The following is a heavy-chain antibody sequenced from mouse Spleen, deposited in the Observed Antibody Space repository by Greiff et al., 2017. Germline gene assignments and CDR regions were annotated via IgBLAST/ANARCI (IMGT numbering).Heavy chain of an antibody. J-gene: IGHJ3*01. CDR1: GFTFSSYA. D-gene: IGHD2-3*01. Sequence: EVKLVESGGGLVKRGGSLKLSCAASGFTFSSYAMSWVRQTPEKRLEWVATISSGGGNTYYPDSVKGRFTISRDNAKNTLYLQMSSLKSEDTAMYYCARRGYYGRFAYWGQGTLVTVSA. V-gene: IGHV5-9*04. CDR3: ARRGYYGRFAY. CDR2: ISSGGGNT.